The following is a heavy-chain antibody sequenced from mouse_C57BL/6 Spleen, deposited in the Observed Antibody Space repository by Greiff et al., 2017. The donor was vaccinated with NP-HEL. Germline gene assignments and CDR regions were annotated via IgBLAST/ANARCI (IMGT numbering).Heavy chain of an antibody. V-gene: IGHV5-9-1*02. Sequence: EVMLVESGEGLVKPGGSLKLSCAASGFTFSSYAMSWVRQTPEKRLEWVAYISSGGDYIYYADTVKGRFTISRDNARNTLYLQMSSLKSEDTAMYYCTRDRLQRYYFDYWGQGTTLTVSS. D-gene: IGHD2-10*01. CDR3: TRDRLQRYYFDY. CDR1: GFTFSSYA. CDR2: ISSGGDYI. J-gene: IGHJ2*01.